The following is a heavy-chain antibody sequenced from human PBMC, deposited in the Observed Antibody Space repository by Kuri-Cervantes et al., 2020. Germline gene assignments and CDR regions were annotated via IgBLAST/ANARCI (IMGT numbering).Heavy chain of an antibody. CDR3: AKDLSGSYDAFDI. Sequence: GGSLRLSCEASGFTFSNFAMTWVRQAPGRGLEWVSCISSDGGGAYSADSVKGRITISRDNSKNTLYLQMNSLRAEDTAVYYCAKDLSGSYDAFDIWGQGTMVTVSS. D-gene: IGHD3-22*01. J-gene: IGHJ3*02. CDR2: ISSDGGGA. V-gene: IGHV3-23*01. CDR1: GFTFSNFA.